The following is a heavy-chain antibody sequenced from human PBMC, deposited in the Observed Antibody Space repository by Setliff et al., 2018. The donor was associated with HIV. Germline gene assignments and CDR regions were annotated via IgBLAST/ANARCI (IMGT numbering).Heavy chain of an antibody. D-gene: IGHD1-26*01. Sequence: GASVTVSCKASGYTFTSYYMHWVRQAPGQGLEWMGRINPSSAAANYAQKFQGRVTMTRDTSISTVYMDLRRLTSDDTAVYYCARGGGGPSGFDVWGQGTMVTVSS. J-gene: IGHJ3*01. CDR2: INPSSAAA. V-gene: IGHV1-2*06. CDR1: GYTFTSYY. CDR3: ARGGGGPSGFDV.